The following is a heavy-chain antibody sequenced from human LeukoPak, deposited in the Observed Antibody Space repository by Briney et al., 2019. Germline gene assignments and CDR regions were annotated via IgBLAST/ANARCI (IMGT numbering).Heavy chain of an antibody. CDR3: ARGGRYYYMDV. CDR1: GFTFSSYE. Sequence: GGSLRLSCAASGFTFSSYEMNWVRQAPGKGLEWVSYISTSGSVIFYADSVKGRFTISRDNAKNSLYLQLNSLRAEDTAVYYCARGGRYYYMDVWGKGTTVTISS. V-gene: IGHV3-48*03. J-gene: IGHJ6*03. D-gene: IGHD2-15*01. CDR2: ISTSGSVI.